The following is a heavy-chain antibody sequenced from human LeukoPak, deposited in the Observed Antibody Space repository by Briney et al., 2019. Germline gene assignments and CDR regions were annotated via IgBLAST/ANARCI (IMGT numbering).Heavy chain of an antibody. V-gene: IGHV4-34*01. CDR2: INHSGST. D-gene: IGHD2-2*01. CDR3: ARAEPDIVVVPAAMRNWFDP. J-gene: IGHJ5*02. Sequence: SETLSLTCGVDGGSFSGYYWSWIRKHPGKGLEWIGEINHSGSTNYNPSLKSRVTISVDTSKNQFSLKLSSVTAADTAVYYCARAEPDIVVVPAAMRNWFDPWGQGTLVTVSS. CDR1: GGSFSGYY.